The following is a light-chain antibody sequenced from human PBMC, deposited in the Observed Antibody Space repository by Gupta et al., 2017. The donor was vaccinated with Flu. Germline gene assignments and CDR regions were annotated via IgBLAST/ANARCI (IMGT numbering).Light chain of an antibody. CDR3: NSRDSSGNHVV. J-gene: IGLJ2*01. CDR1: SLRSYY. CDR2: GQN. Sequence: SSELTQDPAVSLALGQTVRITCQGDSLRSYYASWYQQKPGQAPVLVIYGQNNRPSGIPDRFSGSSSGNTASLTITGAQAEDEADYYCNSRDSSGNHVVFGGGTKLTVL. V-gene: IGLV3-19*01.